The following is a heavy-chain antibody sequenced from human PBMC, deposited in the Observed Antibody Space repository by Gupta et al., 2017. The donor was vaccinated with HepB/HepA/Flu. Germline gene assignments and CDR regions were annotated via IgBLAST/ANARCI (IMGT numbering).Heavy chain of an antibody. CDR2: INHLGRT. Sequence: QVQLQQWGAGLLKPSETLSHTCAVSGGSFNGFFWTWIRQPPGKGLEWIAEINHLGRTNYNSSLQSRVTISIDTSKNQISLSLRSVTAADTAVYYCARGVWSGYYSPFDYWGQGTLVTVSS. D-gene: IGHD3-3*01. J-gene: IGHJ4*02. CDR3: ARGVWSGYYSPFDY. V-gene: IGHV4-34*01. CDR1: GGSFNGFF.